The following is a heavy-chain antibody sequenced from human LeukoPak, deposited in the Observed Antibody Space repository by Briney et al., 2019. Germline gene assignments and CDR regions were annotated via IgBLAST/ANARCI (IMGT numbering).Heavy chain of an antibody. CDR2: IYYSGST. D-gene: IGHD2-15*01. J-gene: IGHJ6*02. V-gene: IGHV4-59*08. CDR3: ARGYCSGGSCYSYYYYYGMDV. Sequence: PSETLSLTCTVSGGSISSYYWSWIRQPPGKGLEWIGYIYYSGSTNYNPSLKSRVTISVDTSKNQFSLKLSSVTAADTAVYYCARGYCSGGSCYSYYYYYGMDVWGQGTTVTVSS. CDR1: GGSISSYY.